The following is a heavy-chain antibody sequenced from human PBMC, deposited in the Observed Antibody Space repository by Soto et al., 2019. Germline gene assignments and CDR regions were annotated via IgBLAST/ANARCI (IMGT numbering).Heavy chain of an antibody. V-gene: IGHV3-33*01. CDR1: GFTFSSYG. CDR3: ARDAGPNDY. CDR2: IWYDGSNK. Sequence: QVQLVEPGGGVVQPGRSLRLSCAASGFTFSSYGMHWVRQAPGKGLEWVAVIWYDGSNKYYADSVKGRFTISRDNSKNTLYLQMNSLRAADTAVYYCARDAGPNDYWGQGTLVTVSS. J-gene: IGHJ4*02.